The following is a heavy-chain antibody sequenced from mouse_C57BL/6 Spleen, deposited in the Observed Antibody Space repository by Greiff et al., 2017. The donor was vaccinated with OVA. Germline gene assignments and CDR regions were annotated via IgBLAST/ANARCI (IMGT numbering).Heavy chain of an antibody. CDR2: IYPGDGDT. J-gene: IGHJ2*01. V-gene: IGHV1-80*01. Sequence: QVQLQQSGAELVKPGASVKISCKASGYAFSSYWMNWVKQRPGKGLEWIGQIYPGDGDTNYNGKFKGKATLTADKSSSTAYMQLSSLTSEDSAVYFCARWAIYYDFDYWGQGTTLTVSS. CDR3: ARWAIYYDFDY. D-gene: IGHD2-4*01. CDR1: GYAFSSYW.